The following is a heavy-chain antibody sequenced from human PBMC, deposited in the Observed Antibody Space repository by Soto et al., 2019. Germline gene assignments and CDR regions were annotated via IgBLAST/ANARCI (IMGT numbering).Heavy chain of an antibody. J-gene: IGHJ6*02. CDR1: GFTFSSYA. CDR2: ISGSGGST. V-gene: IGHV3-23*01. CDR3: AKGVGYGDYRAYYYYGMDV. Sequence: EVQLLESGGGLVQPGGSLRLSCAASGFTFSSYAMSWVRQAPGKGLEWVSAISGSGGSTYYADSVKGRFTISRDNSKNTLYLQMNSLRAEDTAVYYCAKGVGYGDYRAYYYYGMDVWGQGTTVTVSS. D-gene: IGHD4-17*01.